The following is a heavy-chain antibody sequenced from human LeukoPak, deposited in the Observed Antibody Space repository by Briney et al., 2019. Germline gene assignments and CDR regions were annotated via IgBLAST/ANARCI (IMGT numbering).Heavy chain of an antibody. D-gene: IGHD2-2*01. CDR3: ARKVYRSSTSCYNYFDY. CDR2: ISSNGGST. V-gene: IGHV3-64*01. CDR1: GFTFSSYA. J-gene: IGHJ4*02. Sequence: GGSLRLSCAASGFTFSSYAMHWVRQAPGKGLEYFSSISSNGGSTYYANSVQGRFTISRDNSKNTLYLQMGSLRAEDMAVYYCARKVYRSSTSCYNYFDYWGQGTLVTVSS.